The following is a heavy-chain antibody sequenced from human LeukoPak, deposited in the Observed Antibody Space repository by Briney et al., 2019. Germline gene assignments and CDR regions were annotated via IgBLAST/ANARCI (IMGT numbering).Heavy chain of an antibody. CDR1: GGSISSHY. J-gene: IGHJ3*02. CDR2: IYYSGST. V-gene: IGHV4-59*11. D-gene: IGHD6-19*01. CDR3: ARAAVAAIGAFDI. Sequence: PSETLSLTCTVSGGSISSHYWSWIRQPPGKGLEWIGYIYYSGSTNYNPSLKSRVTISVDTSKNQFSLKLGSVTAADTAVYYCARAAVAAIGAFDIWGQGTMVTVSS.